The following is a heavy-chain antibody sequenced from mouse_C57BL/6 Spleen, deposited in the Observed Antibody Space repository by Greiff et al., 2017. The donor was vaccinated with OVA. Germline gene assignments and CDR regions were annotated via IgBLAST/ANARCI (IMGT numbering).Heavy chain of an antibody. CDR1: GYTFTDYY. CDR3: ARPLTTVVATDFDY. J-gene: IGHJ2*01. Sequence: VQLKESGPVLVKPGASVKMSCKASGYTFTDYYMNWVKQSHGKSLEWIGVINPYNGGTSYNQQFKGKATLTVDKSSSTAYLELNSLTSEDSAVYYCARPLTTVVATDFDYWGQGTTLTVSS. V-gene: IGHV1-19*01. CDR2: INPYNGGT. D-gene: IGHD1-1*01.